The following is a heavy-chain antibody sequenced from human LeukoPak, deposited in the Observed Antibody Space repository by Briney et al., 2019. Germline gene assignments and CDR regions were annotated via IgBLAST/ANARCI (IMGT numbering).Heavy chain of an antibody. Sequence: SETLSLTCTVSGYSISSGYYWGWIRQPPGKGLEWIGSIYHSGSTYYNPSLKSRVTISVDTSKNQFSLKLSSVTAADTAVYYCARDPEYGDYDVVDYWGQGTLVTVSS. CDR1: GYSISSGYY. J-gene: IGHJ4*02. CDR2: IYHSGST. V-gene: IGHV4-38-2*02. CDR3: ARDPEYGDYDVVDY. D-gene: IGHD4-17*01.